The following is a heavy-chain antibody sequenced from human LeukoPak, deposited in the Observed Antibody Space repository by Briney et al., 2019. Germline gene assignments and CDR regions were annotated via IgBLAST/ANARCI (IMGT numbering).Heavy chain of an antibody. CDR3: ARRSRQEENYYDSSGLRKAFDI. J-gene: IGHJ3*02. CDR2: IYPGDSDI. CDR1: GYNFTTYW. Sequence: GESLKISCKGSGYNFTTYWIGWVRQTPGKGLEWMGIIYPGDSDIRYSPSFQGRVTISADKSISTAYLQWSSLKASDTAMYYCARRSRQEENYYDSSGLRKAFDIWGQGTMVTVSS. V-gene: IGHV5-51*01. D-gene: IGHD3-22*01.